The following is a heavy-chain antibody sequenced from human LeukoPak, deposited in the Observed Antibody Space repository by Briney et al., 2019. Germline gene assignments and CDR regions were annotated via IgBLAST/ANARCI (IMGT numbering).Heavy chain of an antibody. J-gene: IGHJ4*02. CDR3: AKKGQADDDGKPD. Sequence: GGSLRLSCAASGFTFSSYDLSWVRQAPGKGLECVAAISRGVGTTYYADFVKGGFTISRDNSKNTLYLEMSNLKADDTAVYYCAKKGQADDDGKPDWGQGTLVTVSS. D-gene: IGHD1-1*01. CDR1: GFTFSSYD. V-gene: IGHV3-23*01. CDR2: ISRGVGTT.